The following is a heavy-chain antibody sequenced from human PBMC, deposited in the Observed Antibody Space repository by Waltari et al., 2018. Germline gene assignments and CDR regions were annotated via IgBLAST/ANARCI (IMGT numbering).Heavy chain of an antibody. Sequence: KESGPTLVKPTQTLTLTCTFSGFSLSTSGVGVGWIRQPPGKGLEWIGSIYYSGSTYYNPSLKSRVTISVDTSKNQFSLKLSSVTAADTAVYYCATRIAVAGGGAFDIWGQGTMVTVSS. V-gene: IGHV4-39*01. J-gene: IGHJ3*02. CDR3: ATRIAVAGGGAFDI. CDR1: GFSLSTSGVG. D-gene: IGHD6-19*01. CDR2: IYYSGST.